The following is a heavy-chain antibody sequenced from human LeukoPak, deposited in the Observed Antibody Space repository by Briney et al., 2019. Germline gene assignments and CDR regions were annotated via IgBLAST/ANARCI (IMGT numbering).Heavy chain of an antibody. J-gene: IGHJ6*03. Sequence: ASVKVSCKASGYTFTSYYMHWVRQAPGQGLEWMGIINPSGGSTSYAQKLQGRVTMTTDTSTSTAYMELRSLRSDDTAVYYCARDGDIVVVPADNTYYYYYMDVWGKGTTVTVPS. D-gene: IGHD2-2*01. CDR1: GYTFTSYY. CDR2: INPSGGST. V-gene: IGHV1-46*01. CDR3: ARDGDIVVVPADNTYYYYYMDV.